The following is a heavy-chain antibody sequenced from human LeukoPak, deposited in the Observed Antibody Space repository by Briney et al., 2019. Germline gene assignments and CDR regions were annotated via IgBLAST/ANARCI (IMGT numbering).Heavy chain of an antibody. D-gene: IGHD3/OR15-3a*01. CDR1: GFTFSSYW. J-gene: IGHJ5*02. CDR3: ARDMLFGESVYNWFDP. Sequence: GGSLRLSCAASGFTFSSYWMHWVRQAPGKGLEWVAVISFDGTIRYYGDSVNGRFTISRDNAKNTLYLQMNSLRGEDTAVYYCARDMLFGESVYNWFDPWGQGTLVTVSS. CDR2: ISFDGTIR. V-gene: IGHV3-30-3*01.